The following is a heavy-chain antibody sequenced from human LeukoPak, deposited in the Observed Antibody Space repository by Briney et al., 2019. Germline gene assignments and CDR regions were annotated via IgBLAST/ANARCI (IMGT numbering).Heavy chain of an antibody. D-gene: IGHD1-26*01. CDR3: ARQVWELRTNWFDP. CDR2: MFYNGDP. CDR1: GGSISSYY. J-gene: IGHJ5*02. Sequence: SETLSLTCSVSGGSISSYYWSWIRQSPGKGLEWIGYMFYNGDPNYNPSLKSRVTISIDTSKNQFSLKLSSVTAADTAVYYCARQVWELRTNWFDPWGQGTLVTVSS. V-gene: IGHV4-59*08.